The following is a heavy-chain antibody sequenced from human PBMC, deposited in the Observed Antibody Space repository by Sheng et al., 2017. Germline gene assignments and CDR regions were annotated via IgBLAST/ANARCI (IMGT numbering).Heavy chain of an antibody. CDR1: GFTFSSYG. J-gene: IGHJ4*02. CDR3: ARDGVMVATFRPTDHYYFDY. Sequence: QVQLVESGGGVVQPGRSLRLSCAASGFTFSSYGMHWVRQAPGKGLEWVAVIWYDGSNKYYADSVKGRFTISRDNSKNTLYLQMNSLRAEDTAVYYCARDGVMVATFRPTDHYYFDYWGQGTLVTVSS. D-gene: IGHD5-12*01. CDR2: IWYDGSNK. V-gene: IGHV3-33*01.